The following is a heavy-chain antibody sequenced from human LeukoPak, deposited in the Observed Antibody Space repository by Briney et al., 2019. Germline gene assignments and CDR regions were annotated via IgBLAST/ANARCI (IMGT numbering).Heavy chain of an antibody. V-gene: IGHV1-69*05. CDR1: GGTFSSYA. Sequence: SVKVSCKASGGTFSSYAISWVRHAPGQGLEWMGGIIPIFGTANYAQKFQGRVTITTDESTSTAYMELSSLRSEDTAVYYCARVTTFDAFDIWGQGTMVSVSS. CDR2: IIPIFGTA. D-gene: IGHD1-1*01. J-gene: IGHJ3*02. CDR3: ARVTTFDAFDI.